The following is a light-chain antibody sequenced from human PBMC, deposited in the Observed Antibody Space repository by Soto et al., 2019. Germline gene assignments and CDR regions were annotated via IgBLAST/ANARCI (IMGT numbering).Light chain of an antibody. V-gene: IGLV2-23*01. CDR3: RAYAGGSTYV. J-gene: IGLJ1*01. Sequence: QSALTQPASVSGSPGQSITISCTGTSSDVGSYNLVSWYQHHPGKAPKLMIYEGSKRPSGVSNRFSGSTSGTTASLTISGLQADDEADYYCRAYAGGSTYVFGTGTKLTVL. CDR1: SSDVGSYNL. CDR2: EGS.